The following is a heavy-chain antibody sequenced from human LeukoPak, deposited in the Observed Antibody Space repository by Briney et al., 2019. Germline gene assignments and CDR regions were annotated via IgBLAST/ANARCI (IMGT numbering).Heavy chain of an antibody. CDR2: ISGSSSYI. V-gene: IGHV3-21*01. J-gene: IGHJ4*02. CDR3: ASSDSPGSYFDY. D-gene: IGHD3-10*01. CDR1: GFTFSSYS. Sequence: GWSLRLSCAASGFTFSSYSMNWVRQAPGKGLEWVSSISGSSSYIYYAASVKGRFTISRDNDKNSLYLQMSSLRAEDTAVYYCASSDSPGSYFDYWGQGTLVTVSS.